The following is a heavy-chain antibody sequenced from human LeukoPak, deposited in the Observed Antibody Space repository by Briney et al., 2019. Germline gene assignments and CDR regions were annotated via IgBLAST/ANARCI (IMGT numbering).Heavy chain of an antibody. CDR1: GFTFSSYG. Sequence: GGSLRLSCAAPGFTFSSYGMHWVRQAPGKGLEWVASIRSDGSDKYYADSVKGRFTISRDNSKNTLYLQMNSLRAEDTAVYYCAKHLAAPYWGQGTLVTVSS. CDR3: AKHLAAPY. D-gene: IGHD6-25*01. CDR2: IRSDGSDK. J-gene: IGHJ4*02. V-gene: IGHV3-30*02.